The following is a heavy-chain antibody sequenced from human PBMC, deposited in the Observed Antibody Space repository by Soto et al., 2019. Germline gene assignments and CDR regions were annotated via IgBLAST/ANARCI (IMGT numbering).Heavy chain of an antibody. CDR3: ARAGAAYFYYYGVDV. D-gene: IGHD6-13*01. J-gene: IGHJ6*02. CDR1: GGSISSGDYY. CDR2: IYYSGST. Sequence: PSDTLSLTCTVSGGSISSGDYYWNWIRQPPGKGLEWIGYIYYSGSTYYDPSLKSRVTISVDTSKNRFSLKLSSVTAADTAVYFCARAGAAYFYYYGVDVWGQGPTVP. V-gene: IGHV4-30-4*02.